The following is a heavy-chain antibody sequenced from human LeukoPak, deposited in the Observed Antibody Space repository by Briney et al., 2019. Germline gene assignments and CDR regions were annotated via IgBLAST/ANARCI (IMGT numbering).Heavy chain of an antibody. CDR3: ARPATVGYFDY. CDR2: IYPGDSDT. J-gene: IGHJ4*02. Sequence: GEPQKISCKGSGYSFTSYWIGWVRQMPGKGLEWMGIIYPGDSDTRYSPSFQGQVTISADKSISTAYLQWSSLKASDTAVYYCARPATVGYFDYWGQGTLVTVSS. V-gene: IGHV5-51*01. CDR1: GYSFTSYW. D-gene: IGHD4-11*01.